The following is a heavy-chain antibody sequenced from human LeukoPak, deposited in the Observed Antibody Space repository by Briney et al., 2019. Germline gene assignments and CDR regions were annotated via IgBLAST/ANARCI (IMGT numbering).Heavy chain of an antibody. D-gene: IGHD6-19*01. J-gene: IGHJ4*02. CDR2: IIPILGIA. CDR3: ATSGWYGSYYFDY. V-gene: IGHV1-69*04. CDR1: GGTFSSYA. Sequence: SVKVSCKASGGTFSSYAISWVRQAPGQGLEWMGRIIPILGIANYAQKFQGRVTITADKSTSTAYMELSSLRSEDTAVYYCATSGWYGSYYFDYWGQGTLVTVSS.